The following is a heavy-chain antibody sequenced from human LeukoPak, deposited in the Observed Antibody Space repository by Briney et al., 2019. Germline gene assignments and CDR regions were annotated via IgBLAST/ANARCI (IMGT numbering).Heavy chain of an antibody. Sequence: GRSLRLSCAVSGFXFSIYGMHWVRQAPGKGLEWVAVISYGANNKYYADSVKGRFTISRDNSNNTLYLQMDSLRAEDTAVYYCVLPVMILNGYFHHWGQGTLVTVSS. D-gene: IGHD3-3*01. CDR2: ISYGANNK. CDR3: VLPVMILNGYFHH. J-gene: IGHJ1*01. V-gene: IGHV3-30*03. CDR1: GFXFSIYG.